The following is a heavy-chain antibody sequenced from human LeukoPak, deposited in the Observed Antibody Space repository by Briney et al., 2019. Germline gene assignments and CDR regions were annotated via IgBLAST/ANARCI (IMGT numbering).Heavy chain of an antibody. CDR3: ARGYGGYYFDC. V-gene: IGHV3-66*01. CDR1: GLTVSSNY. Sequence: GGSLRLSCAASGLTVSSNYMSWVRQAPGKGLEWVSVFYSGGSGSTYYADSVKGRFTTSRDNSKNTLYLQMNSLRVEDTAVYYCARGYGGYYFDCWGQGTLVTVSS. D-gene: IGHD4-17*01. J-gene: IGHJ4*02. CDR2: FYSGGSGST.